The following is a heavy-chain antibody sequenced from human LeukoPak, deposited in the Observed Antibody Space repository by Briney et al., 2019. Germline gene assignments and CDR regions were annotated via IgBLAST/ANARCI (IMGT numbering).Heavy chain of an antibody. D-gene: IGHD4-11*01. CDR2: ISYDGGNK. CDR3: AKVGLTVTTILDYFDY. V-gene: IGHV3-30*18. J-gene: IGHJ4*02. CDR1: GFTFSSYV. Sequence: GGSLRLSCAASGFTFSSYVMHWVRQAPGKGLEWVALISYDGGNKYYADSVKGRFTISRDNSKNTLYLQMSSLRAEDTAVYYCAKVGLTVTTILDYFDYWGQGTLVTVSS.